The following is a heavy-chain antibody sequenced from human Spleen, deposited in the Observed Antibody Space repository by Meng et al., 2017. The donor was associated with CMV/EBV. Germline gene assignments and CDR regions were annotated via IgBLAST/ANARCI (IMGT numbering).Heavy chain of an antibody. CDR2: ISHSGSA. CDR3: ARLIVGATKDY. J-gene: IGHJ4*02. Sequence: TLSLTCGVGSFSGYYSTWIRQSPRKGLEWIGEISHSGSANYNPSLKSRVTISIDRSKNQIYLKLSSVTAADTAMYYCARLIVGATKDYWGQGTLVTV. D-gene: IGHD1-26*01. CDR1: GSFSGYY. V-gene: IGHV4-34*01.